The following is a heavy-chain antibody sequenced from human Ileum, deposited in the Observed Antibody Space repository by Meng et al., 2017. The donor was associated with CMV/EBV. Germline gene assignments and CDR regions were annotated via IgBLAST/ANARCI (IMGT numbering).Heavy chain of an antibody. V-gene: IGHV3-30*02. CDR3: VGHQGGPRDGVRLV. D-gene: IGHD3-10*01. J-gene: IGHJ4*02. CDR1: GLIFNKYG. CDR2: IDVDGQRR. Sequence: GGSLRRSCVASGLIFNKYGIHWLRQAPGKGLEWLSFIDVDGQRRYNGDTVKARFVVFKDRSKNTVVLQMNSLRVEDTAVYYCVGHQGGPRDGVRLVWGQGTLVTVSS.